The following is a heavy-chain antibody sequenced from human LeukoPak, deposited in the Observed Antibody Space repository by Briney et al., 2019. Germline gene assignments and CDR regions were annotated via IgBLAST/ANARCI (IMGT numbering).Heavy chain of an antibody. CDR3: ARHMAEDSSGYYFLGYYYYGMDV. D-gene: IGHD3-22*01. CDR1: GGSISSYY. V-gene: IGHV4-59*08. CDR2: IYYSGST. J-gene: IGHJ6*02. Sequence: SETLSLTCTVSGGSISSYYWSWIRQPPGKGLEWIGYIYYSGSTNYNPSLKSRVTISVDTSKNQFSLKLSSVTAADTAVYYCARHMAEDSSGYYFLGYYYYGMDVWGQGTMVTVSS.